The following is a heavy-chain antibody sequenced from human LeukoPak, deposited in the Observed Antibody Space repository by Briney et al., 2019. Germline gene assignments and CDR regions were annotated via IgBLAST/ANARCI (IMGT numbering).Heavy chain of an antibody. Sequence: GASVKVSCKASGYTFTSYGISWVRQAPGQGLEWMGWISAYNGNTNYAQKLQGRVTMTTDTSASTADMELSSLRSEDMAVYYCARGTGDLGFDYWGQGTLVTVSS. CDR2: ISAYNGNT. D-gene: IGHD7-27*01. CDR1: GYTFTSYG. J-gene: IGHJ4*02. V-gene: IGHV1-18*03. CDR3: ARGTGDLGFDY.